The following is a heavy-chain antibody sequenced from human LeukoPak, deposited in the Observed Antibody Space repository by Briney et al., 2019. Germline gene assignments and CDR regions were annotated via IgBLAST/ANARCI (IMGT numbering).Heavy chain of an antibody. CDR3: AKDGEFVSEYYFDY. D-gene: IGHD3-3*01. Sequence: PGGSLRLSCAASGFTFSSYAMSWVRQAPGKGLEWVSAISSSGGSTYYADSVKGRFTISRDNSKNTLYLQMNSLRAEDTAVYYCAKDGEFVSEYYFDYWGQGTLVTVSS. J-gene: IGHJ4*02. CDR1: GFTFSSYA. V-gene: IGHV3-23*01. CDR2: ISSSGGST.